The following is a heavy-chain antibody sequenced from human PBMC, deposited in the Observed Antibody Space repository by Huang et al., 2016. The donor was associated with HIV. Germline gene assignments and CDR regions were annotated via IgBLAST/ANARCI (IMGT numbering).Heavy chain of an antibody. CDR1: GGSFSDYL. J-gene: IGHJ4*02. D-gene: IGHD3-10*01. CDR3: ARPKMTATPSDSSWSYFDF. Sequence: QVRLEQWGPNLLKPSDTLSLKCAVYGGSFSDYLWTWIRKSPVKGLAWIGEVNQRGSATHNPSLRSRVSMSVDSSKNQFYLNLTSVTAADTAVYFCARPKMTATPSDSSWSYFDFWGRGTPVTVSS. V-gene: IGHV4-34*01. CDR2: VNQRGSA.